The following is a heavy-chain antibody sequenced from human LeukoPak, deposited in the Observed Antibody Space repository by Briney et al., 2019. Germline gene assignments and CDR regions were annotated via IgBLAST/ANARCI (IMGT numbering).Heavy chain of an antibody. J-gene: IGHJ4*02. CDR1: GFTFRSYA. V-gene: IGHV3-23*01. Sequence: GGSLRLSCAASGFTFRSYAMSWVRQAPGKGLEWVSAIGGSGGNTYYADSVKGRFTISRDNSKSTLYLQMNSLRAEDTALYYCAKTQYCTACLAEFDYWGQGTLVTVSS. D-gene: IGHD2-8*02. CDR2: IGGSGGNT. CDR3: AKTQYCTACLAEFDY.